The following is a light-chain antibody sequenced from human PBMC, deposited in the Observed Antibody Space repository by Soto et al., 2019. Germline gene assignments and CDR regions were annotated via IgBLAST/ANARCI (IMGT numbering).Light chain of an antibody. CDR2: EVS. CDR1: SSDVGGYNY. J-gene: IGLJ1*01. V-gene: IGLV2-14*01. Sequence: QSALTQPASVSGSPGQSITISCRGTSSDVGGYNYVSWYQQHPGKAPKLMIYEVSNRPSGVSNRFSGSKSGNTASLTISGLQAEDGADYYWSSYADSSRYVFGTGTKFTV. CDR3: SSYADSSRYV.